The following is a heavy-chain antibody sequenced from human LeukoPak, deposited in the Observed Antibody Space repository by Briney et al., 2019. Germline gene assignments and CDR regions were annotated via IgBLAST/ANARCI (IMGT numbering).Heavy chain of an antibody. CDR1: GGSISSGSYY. Sequence: SRTLSLTCTVSGGSISSGSYYWSWIRQPAGKGLEWIGRIYTSGSTNYNPSLKSRVTISVDTSKNQFSLKLSSVTAADTAVYYCARGYCSGGSCYSESGGFDPWGQGTLVTVSS. J-gene: IGHJ5*02. V-gene: IGHV4-61*02. D-gene: IGHD2-15*01. CDR2: IYTSGST. CDR3: ARGYCSGGSCYSESGGFDP.